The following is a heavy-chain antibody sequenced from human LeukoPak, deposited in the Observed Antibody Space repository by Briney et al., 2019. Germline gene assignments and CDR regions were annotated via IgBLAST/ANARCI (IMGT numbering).Heavy chain of an antibody. CDR3: AREESSSSGYYFDY. Sequence: GGSLRLSCAASGFTVGSNYMSWVRQVPGRGLEWVSVMYSSGTTHYADSVKGRFTISRDNSKNMLYLQMNSLRAEDTAVYYCAREESSSSGYYFDYWGQGTLVTVSS. J-gene: IGHJ4*02. CDR1: GFTVGSNY. V-gene: IGHV3-66*01. D-gene: IGHD6-6*01. CDR2: MYSSGTT.